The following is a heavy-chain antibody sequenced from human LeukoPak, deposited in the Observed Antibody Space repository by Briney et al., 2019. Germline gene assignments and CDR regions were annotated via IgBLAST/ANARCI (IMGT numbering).Heavy chain of an antibody. CDR2: SNAGNGNT. Sequence: ASVKVSCKASGYTFTSYAMHWVRQAPGQRLKWMRWSNAGNGNTKYSQEFQGRVTITRDTSASTAYMELSSLRSDDTAVYYCARDDSSGSAPFDYWGQGTLVTVSS. CDR3: ARDDSSGSAPFDY. V-gene: IGHV1-3*02. D-gene: IGHD3-22*01. J-gene: IGHJ4*02. CDR1: GYTFTSYA.